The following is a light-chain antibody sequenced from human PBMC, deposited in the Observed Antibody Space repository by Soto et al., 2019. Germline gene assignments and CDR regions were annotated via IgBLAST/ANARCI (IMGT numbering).Light chain of an antibody. CDR3: QQSYSTPLT. V-gene: IGKV1-39*01. J-gene: IGKJ4*01. Sequence: DIQMTQSPPSLSASVGDRVTITFRASQSISNYLNWYQQKPGTAPKLLIYAASSLQSGVPTRFSSSGSGTDFTITISRLQPEDFATYYCQQSYSTPLTFGRGTKVDIK. CDR1: QSISNY. CDR2: AAS.